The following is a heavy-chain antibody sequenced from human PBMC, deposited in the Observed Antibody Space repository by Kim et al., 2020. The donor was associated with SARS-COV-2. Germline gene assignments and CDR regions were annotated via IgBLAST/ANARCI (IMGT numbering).Heavy chain of an antibody. D-gene: IGHD3-10*01. V-gene: IGHV3-23*01. J-gene: IGHJ3*01. CDR2: MTVSGDAT. CDR3: VTSTRLRAVTRAGNAFDV. CDR1: GFSFDTYA. Sequence: GGSLRLSCAASGFSFDTYAMTWVCQAPGKGPEWVATMTVSGDATDYSDSVRGRFVISRDNARKKVFLQMNSLRADDTATYHCVTSTRLRAVTRAGNAFDV.